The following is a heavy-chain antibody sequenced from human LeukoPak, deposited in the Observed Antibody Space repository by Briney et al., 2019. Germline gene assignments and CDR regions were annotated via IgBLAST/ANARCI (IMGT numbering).Heavy chain of an antibody. Sequence: GESLQISCKASGYDFTKYWIGWVRQMPGKGLEWMGIIYPRESETKYSPSFQGQVTISADKSITTAYLLWSSLKASDSAMYYCARQTSAWYEDNWFDSWGQGTLVTVS. CDR1: GYDFTKYW. J-gene: IGHJ5*01. CDR3: ARQTSAWYEDNWFDS. CDR2: IYPRESET. D-gene: IGHD6-19*01. V-gene: IGHV5-51*01.